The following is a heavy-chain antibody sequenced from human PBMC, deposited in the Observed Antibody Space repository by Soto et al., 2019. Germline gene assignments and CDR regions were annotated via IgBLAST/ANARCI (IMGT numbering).Heavy chain of an antibody. CDR1: GFTFGDYA. V-gene: IGHV3-49*04. Sequence: TGGSLRLSCTASGFTFGDYAMSWVRQAPGKGLEWVGFIRSKAYGGTTEYAASVKGRFTISRDNSKSIAYLQMNSLKTEDTAVYYCTREDNWNPDFDYWGQGTLVTVSS. CDR3: TREDNWNPDFDY. CDR2: IRSKAYGGTT. D-gene: IGHD1-20*01. J-gene: IGHJ4*02.